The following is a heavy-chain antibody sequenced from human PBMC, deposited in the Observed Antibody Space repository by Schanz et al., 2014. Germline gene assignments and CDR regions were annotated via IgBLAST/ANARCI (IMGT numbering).Heavy chain of an antibody. D-gene: IGHD1-1*01. Sequence: VQLVESGGGLVKPGGSLRLSCAASGFTFSDYYMSWIRQAPGKGLEWVSYISSSSSYTNYADSVKGRFTISRDNTKNSLYRQMNSMRTETPVGYHCAKEWNRRGGQTKFYYYYGMDVWGQGTTVTVSS. V-gene: IGHV3-11*06. CDR2: ISSSSSYT. CDR3: AKEWNRRGGQTKFYYYYGMDV. J-gene: IGHJ6*02. CDR1: GFTFSDYY.